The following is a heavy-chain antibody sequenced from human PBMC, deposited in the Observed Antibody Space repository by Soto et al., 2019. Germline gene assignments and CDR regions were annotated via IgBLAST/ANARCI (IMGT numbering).Heavy chain of an antibody. Sequence: SETLSLTCAVYGGSFSGYYWSWIRQPPGKGLEWIGEINHSGSTNYNPSLKSRVTMTRDTSVSTAFMELSRLGSDDTAVYYCARASQMVINPYYYPMDVWGQGTTVTVSS. J-gene: IGHJ6*02. CDR2: INHSGST. CDR1: GGSFSGYY. CDR3: ARASQMVINPYYYPMDV. D-gene: IGHD3-22*01. V-gene: IGHV4-34*01.